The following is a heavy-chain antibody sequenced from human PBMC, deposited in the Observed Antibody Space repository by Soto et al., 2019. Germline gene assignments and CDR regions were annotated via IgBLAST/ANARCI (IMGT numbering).Heavy chain of an antibody. CDR1: GFTVRSYY. CDR3: TRGSLYDLGRKFDN. D-gene: IGHD3-16*01. Sequence: GGSLRLSCAAFGFTVRSYYMSWVRQAPGKGLEWVSAIYGGGTTYYADSVKGRFTISSDNSKNTLYLQINSLRVEDTAVYYCTRGSLYDLGRKFDNWRQGTLVTVSS. V-gene: IGHV3-53*01. J-gene: IGHJ4*02. CDR2: IYGGGTT.